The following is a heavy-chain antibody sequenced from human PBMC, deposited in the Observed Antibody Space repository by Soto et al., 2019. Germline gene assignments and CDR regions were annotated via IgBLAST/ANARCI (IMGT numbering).Heavy chain of an antibody. J-gene: IGHJ4*02. CDR2: IYYSGST. CDR1: GGSISSGGYY. D-gene: IGHD3-10*01. CDR3: ARVSLGITMVRGAPGYYYFDY. V-gene: IGHV4-31*03. Sequence: SETLSLTCTVSGGSISSGGYYWSWIRQHPGKGLEWIGYIYYSGSTYYNPSLKSRVTISVDTSKNQFSLKLSSVTAADTAVYYCARVSLGITMVRGAPGYYYFDYWGQGTLVTVPQ.